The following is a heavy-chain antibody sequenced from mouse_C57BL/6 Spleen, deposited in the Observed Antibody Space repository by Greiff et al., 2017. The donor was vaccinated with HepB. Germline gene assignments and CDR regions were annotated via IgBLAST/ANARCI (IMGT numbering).Heavy chain of an antibody. D-gene: IGHD2-1*01. CDR3: ARGGYGNYVGAY. Sequence: EVQLQESGPGMVKPSQSLSLTCTVTGYSITSGYDWHWIRHFPGNKLEWMGYISYSGSTNYNPSLKSRISITHDTSKNHFFLKLNSVTTEDTATYYCARGGYGNYVGAYWGQGTLVTVSA. V-gene: IGHV3-1*01. CDR2: ISYSGST. CDR1: GYSITSGYD. J-gene: IGHJ3*01.